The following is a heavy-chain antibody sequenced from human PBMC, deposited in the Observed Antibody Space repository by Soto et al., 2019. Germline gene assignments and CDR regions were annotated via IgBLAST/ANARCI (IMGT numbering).Heavy chain of an antibody. CDR1: GFTFSSYG. CDR2: ISYDGSNK. V-gene: IGHV3-30*18. D-gene: IGHD3-3*01. Sequence: QVQLVESGGGVVQPGRSLRLSCAASGFTFSSYGMHWVRQAPGKGLEWVAVISYDGSNKYYADSVKGRFTISRDNSKNTLYLQMNSLRAEDTAVYYCAKDEKNGILGDYWGQGTLVTVSS. CDR3: AKDEKNGILGDY. J-gene: IGHJ4*02.